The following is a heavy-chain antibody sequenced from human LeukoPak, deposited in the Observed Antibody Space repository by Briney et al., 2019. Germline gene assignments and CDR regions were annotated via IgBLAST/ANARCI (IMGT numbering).Heavy chain of an antibody. D-gene: IGHD5-24*01. CDR3: TRDFGWQQLDY. J-gene: IGHJ4*02. Sequence: GGSLRLSCAASGFTFSSAWMTWVRQAPGKGPEWVANINPDGSATYYVASVKGRFTISRDNAKNSLYLQMNSLRADDTAVYYCTRDFGWQQLDYWGQGALVTVSS. CDR2: INPDGSAT. V-gene: IGHV3-7*01. CDR1: GFTFSSAW.